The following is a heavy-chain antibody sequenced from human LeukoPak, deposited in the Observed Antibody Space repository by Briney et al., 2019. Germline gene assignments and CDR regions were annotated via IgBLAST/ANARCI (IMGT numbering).Heavy chain of an antibody. D-gene: IGHD2-2*01. CDR3: ARDCSSTSCYRL. CDR1: GFTFSSYS. CDR2: ISSSSSYI. J-gene: IGHJ3*01. V-gene: IGHV3-21*01. Sequence: GGSLRLSCAASGFTFSSYSMNWVRQAPGKGLEWVSSISSSSSYIYYADSVKGRFTISRDNAKNSLYLQMNSLRAEDTAVYYCARDCSSTSCYRLWGQGTMVTVSS.